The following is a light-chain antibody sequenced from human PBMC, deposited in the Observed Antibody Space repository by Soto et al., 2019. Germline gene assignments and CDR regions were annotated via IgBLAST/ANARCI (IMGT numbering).Light chain of an antibody. J-gene: IGLJ3*02. CDR3: CSYAGSDNGV. CDR2: ENN. CDR1: SSDVGSYNL. Sequence: QSALTQPASVSGSPGQSITISCTGTSSDVGSYNLVSWYQHHPGKAPKLMIYENNKRPSGVSDRFSGSKSGNTASLTISGLQAEDEADYYCCSYAGSDNGVFGGGTKLTVL. V-gene: IGLV2-23*01.